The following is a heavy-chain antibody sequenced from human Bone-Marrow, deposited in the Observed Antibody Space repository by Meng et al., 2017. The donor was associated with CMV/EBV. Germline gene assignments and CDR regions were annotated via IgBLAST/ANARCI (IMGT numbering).Heavy chain of an antibody. J-gene: IGHJ6*02. CDR2: IIPILGIA. V-gene: IGHV1-69*10. D-gene: IGHD3-3*01. CDR3: ARGGEEVRFLEWLPNYYYYGMDV. Sequence: SVKVSCKASGGTFSSYAISWVRQAPGQGLEWMGGIIPILGIANYAQKFQGRVTITADKSTSTAYMELSSLRSEDTAVYYCARGGEEVRFLEWLPNYYYYGMDVWGQGTTVTVSS. CDR1: GGTFSSYA.